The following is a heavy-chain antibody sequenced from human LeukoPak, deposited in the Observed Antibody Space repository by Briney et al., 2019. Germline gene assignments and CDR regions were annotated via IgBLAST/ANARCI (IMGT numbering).Heavy chain of an antibody. CDR1: GFTFSSYG. CDR2: ISYDGSNK. D-gene: IGHD3-10*01. Sequence: GRSLRLSCAASGFTFSSYGMHWVRRAPGKGLEWVAVISYDGSNKYYADSVKGRFTISRDNSKNTLYLQMNSLRAEDTAVYYCAKVGFGELLPDYWGQGTLVTVSS. J-gene: IGHJ4*02. V-gene: IGHV3-30*18. CDR3: AKVGFGELLPDY.